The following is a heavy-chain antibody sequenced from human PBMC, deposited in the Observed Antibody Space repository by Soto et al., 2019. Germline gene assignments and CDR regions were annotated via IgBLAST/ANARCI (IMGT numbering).Heavy chain of an antibody. V-gene: IGHV1-69*08. CDR1: GGTFSSYT. Sequence: QVQLVQSGAEVKKPGSSVKVSCKASGGTFSSYTISWVRQAPGQGLEWMGRIIPILGIANYAQKFQGRVTITAEKSTSTAYMELSSLRSEDTAVYYCARDISREMATIGDYWGQGTLVTVSS. D-gene: IGHD5-12*01. J-gene: IGHJ4*02. CDR2: IIPILGIA. CDR3: ARDISREMATIGDY.